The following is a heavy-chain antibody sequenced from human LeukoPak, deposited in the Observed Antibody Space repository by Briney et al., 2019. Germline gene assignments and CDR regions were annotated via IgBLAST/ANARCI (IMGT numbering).Heavy chain of an antibody. CDR1: GFTFSSYA. CDR3: ARVSDLYYYCGMDV. CDR2: ISYDGSNK. V-gene: IGHV3-30*04. Sequence: GGSLRLSCAASGFTFSSYAMHWVRQAPGKGLEWVAVISYDGSNKYYADSVKGRFTISRDNSKNTLYLQMNSLRAEDTAVYYCARVSDLYYYCGMDVWGQGTTVTVSS. J-gene: IGHJ6*02.